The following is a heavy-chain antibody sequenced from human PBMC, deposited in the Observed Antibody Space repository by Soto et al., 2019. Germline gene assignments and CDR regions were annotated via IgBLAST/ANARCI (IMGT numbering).Heavy chain of an antibody. CDR2: IWYDGSNK. V-gene: IGHV3-33*08. D-gene: IGHD3-9*01. CDR1: GFTFSSYS. CDR3: ARSETGYFDSYYFDY. Sequence: PGGSLRLSCAASGFTFSSYSMNWVRQAPGKGLEWVAVIWYDGSNKYYADSVKGRFTISRDNSKNTLYLQMNSLRAEDTAVYYCARSETGYFDSYYFDYWGQGTLVTVSS. J-gene: IGHJ4*02.